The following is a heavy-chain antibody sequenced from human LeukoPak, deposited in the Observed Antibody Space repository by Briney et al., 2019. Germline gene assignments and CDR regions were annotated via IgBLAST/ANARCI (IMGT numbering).Heavy chain of an antibody. CDR3: ARGRWFGRNWFDP. V-gene: IGHV4-34*01. CDR1: GGSFSGYY. Sequence: SETLSLTCTVYGGSFSGYYWSWIRQPPGKGLEWIGEINHSGSTNYNPSLKSRVTISVDTSKNQFSLTLSSVTAADTAVYYCARGRWFGRNWFDPWGQGTLVTVSS. J-gene: IGHJ5*02. D-gene: IGHD3-10*01. CDR2: INHSGST.